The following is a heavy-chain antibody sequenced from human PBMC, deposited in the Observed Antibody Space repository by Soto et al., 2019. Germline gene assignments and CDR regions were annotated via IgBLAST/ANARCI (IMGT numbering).Heavy chain of an antibody. CDR3: AKGIGSSGGYWSATLDY. V-gene: IGHV3-30*18. Sequence: QVQLVESGGGVVQPGRSLRLSCAASGFTFSSYGMHWVRQAPGKGLEWVAVISYDGSNKYDADSVKGRFPMSRDNSKNARDRQMHSLRAEATAVYYCAKGIGSSGGYWSATLDYWCQGTPVTVSS. D-gene: IGHD2-15*01. CDR1: GFTFSSYG. CDR2: ISYDGSNK. J-gene: IGHJ4*02.